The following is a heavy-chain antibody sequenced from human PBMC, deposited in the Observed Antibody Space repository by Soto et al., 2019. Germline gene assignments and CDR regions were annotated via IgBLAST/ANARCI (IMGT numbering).Heavy chain of an antibody. Sequence: QAQLVQSGAEVKKPGASVRVSCKASGYIFSTFGITWVRQAPGQGLEREGWISGYNGNTDDGRKLQGRVNMTIDASTSTAYMDLRSLRSDDTAMYYCARAEAYSSSWYAMDVWGQGTTVTVSS. V-gene: IGHV1-18*01. CDR3: ARAEAYSSSWYAMDV. CDR2: ISGYNGNT. J-gene: IGHJ6*02. CDR1: GYIFSTFG. D-gene: IGHD6-13*01.